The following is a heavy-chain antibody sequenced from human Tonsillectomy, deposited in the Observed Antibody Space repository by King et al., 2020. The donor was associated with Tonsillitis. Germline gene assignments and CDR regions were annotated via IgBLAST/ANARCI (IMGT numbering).Heavy chain of an antibody. CDR2: ISYNGGNK. CDR1: GFTFSNYA. Sequence: VQLVETGGGVVQPGRSLRLSCADSGFTFSNYAMLSVRQAPGKGLEWGAIISYNGGNKYSADSVTGRFAISRDNSTNTLYLQPNSLRAEDTSIYYCARVRAMAGTYFDLWGRGTVVTVSS. V-gene: IGHV3-30*09. CDR3: ARVRAMAGTYFDL. J-gene: IGHJ2*01. D-gene: IGHD6-19*01.